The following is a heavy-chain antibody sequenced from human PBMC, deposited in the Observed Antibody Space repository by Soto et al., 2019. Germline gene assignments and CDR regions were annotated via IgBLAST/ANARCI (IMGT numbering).Heavy chain of an antibody. CDR1: GFTFSRYS. CDR2: ISSSSYTI. D-gene: IGHD2-21*02. J-gene: IGHJ4*02. CDR3: ARDPATAPFDY. V-gene: IGHV3-48*01. Sequence: EVQLVESGGGLVQPGGSLRLSCAASGFTFSRYSMNWVRQAPGKGLEWVSYISSSSYTIYYADSVKGRFTISRDNVKNSLYLQMKSLRAEDTAVYYCARDPATAPFDYWGQGTLVTVSS.